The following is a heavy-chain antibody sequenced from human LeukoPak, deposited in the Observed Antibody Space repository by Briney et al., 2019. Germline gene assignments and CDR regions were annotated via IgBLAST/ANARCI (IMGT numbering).Heavy chain of an antibody. CDR3: TRIDIAVASAFILDAFGI. CDR1: GFTFSSYS. V-gene: IGHV3-21*01. J-gene: IGHJ3*02. D-gene: IGHD2-2*01. CDR2: ISSSSSYI. Sequence: GGSLRLSCAASGFTFSSYSMNWVRQAPGKGLEWVSSISSSSSYIYYADSVKGRFTISRDNARNSVYLQMNSLRAEDTAVYYCTRIDIAVASAFILDAFGIWGQGTMVTVSS.